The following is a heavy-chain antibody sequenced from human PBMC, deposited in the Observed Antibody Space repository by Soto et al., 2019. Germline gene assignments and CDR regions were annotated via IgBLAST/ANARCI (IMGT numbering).Heavy chain of an antibody. D-gene: IGHD7-27*01. Sequence: ASVKVSCKASGGTFSRYAISWVRQAPGQGLEWMGGIIPIFGIANYAQKFQGRVTITADESTSTAYMELTSLRSEDTAVYYCVRGPLGDYYYYALDVWGQGTTVNVSS. CDR2: IIPIFGIA. CDR1: GGTFSRYA. CDR3: VRGPLGDYYYYALDV. V-gene: IGHV1-69*13. J-gene: IGHJ6*02.